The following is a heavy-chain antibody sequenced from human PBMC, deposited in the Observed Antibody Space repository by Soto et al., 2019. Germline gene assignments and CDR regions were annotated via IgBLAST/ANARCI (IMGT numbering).Heavy chain of an antibody. CDR2: ISAYNGNT. Sequence: ASVKVSCKASGYTFTSYGISWVRQAPGQGLEWMGWISAYNGNTNYAQKLQGRVTMTTDTSTSTAYMELRSLRSDDTAVYYCARDDGRYNWNDEYGDCFDYWGQGTLVTISS. V-gene: IGHV1-18*04. J-gene: IGHJ4*02. CDR1: GYTFTSYG. D-gene: IGHD1-1*01. CDR3: ARDDGRYNWNDEYGDCFDY.